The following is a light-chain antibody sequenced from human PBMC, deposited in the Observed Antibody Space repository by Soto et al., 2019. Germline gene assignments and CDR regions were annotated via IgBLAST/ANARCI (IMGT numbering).Light chain of an antibody. Sequence: EKVMKQSPATLSVSPGERATLSCRASQSVTGSLAWYQQKPGQAPRLLIYGASTRATGFPARFSGSGSGTDFTLTISSLLSEDFAVYYCQQYNNWPQTFGQGTKVEIK. J-gene: IGKJ1*01. V-gene: IGKV3-15*01. CDR2: GAS. CDR1: QSVTGS. CDR3: QQYNNWPQT.